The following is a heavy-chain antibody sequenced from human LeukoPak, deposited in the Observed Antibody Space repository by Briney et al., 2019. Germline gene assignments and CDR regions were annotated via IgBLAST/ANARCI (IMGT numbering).Heavy chain of an antibody. J-gene: IGHJ4*02. Sequence: GGSLRLSCAASGFTFSSYAMHWVRQAPGKGLEWVAVISYDGSNKYYADSVKGRFTISRDNSKNTLYLQMNSLRAEDTAVYYCARDRQGGVWGQGTLVTVSS. V-gene: IGHV3-30*01. CDR2: ISYDGSNK. CDR1: GFTFSSYA. CDR3: ARDRQGGV. D-gene: IGHD3-16*01.